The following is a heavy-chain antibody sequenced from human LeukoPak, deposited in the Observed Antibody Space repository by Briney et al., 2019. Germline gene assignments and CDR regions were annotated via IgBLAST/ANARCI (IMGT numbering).Heavy chain of an antibody. V-gene: IGHV4-4*07. CDR1: GDSISSYY. CDR3: ARDGAAAGAYYYGMDV. D-gene: IGHD6-13*01. CDR2: IYTSGST. Sequence: SETLSLTCTVSGDSISSYYWSWIRQPAGKGPEWIGRIYTSGSTNYNPSLKSRVTMSVDTSKNQFSLKLSSVTAADTAVYYCARDGAAAGAYYYGMDVWGQGTTVTVSS. J-gene: IGHJ6*02.